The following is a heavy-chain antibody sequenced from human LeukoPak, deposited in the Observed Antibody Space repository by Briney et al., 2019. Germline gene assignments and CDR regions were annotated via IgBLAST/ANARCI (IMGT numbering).Heavy chain of an antibody. Sequence: SETLSLTCTVSGGSISSYYWSWIRQPPGKGLEWIGYIYYSGSTNFNPSLKSRVTISVDTSKNQFSLKLSSVTAADTAVYYCARGRFVRGSSGYYHGGYFQHWGQGTLVTVSS. V-gene: IGHV4-59*12. J-gene: IGHJ1*01. CDR2: IYYSGST. D-gene: IGHD3-22*01. CDR1: GGSISSYY. CDR3: ARGRFVRGSSGYYHGGYFQH.